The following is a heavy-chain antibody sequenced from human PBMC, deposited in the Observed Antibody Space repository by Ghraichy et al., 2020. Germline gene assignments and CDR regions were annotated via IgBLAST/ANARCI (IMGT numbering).Heavy chain of an antibody. CDR2: ISYDGRKK. V-gene: IGHV3-30*18. D-gene: IGHD3-22*01. J-gene: IGHJ6*02. Sequence: AGSLRLSCEASGFIFSTYGMNWVRQAPGKGLEWVALISYDGRKKYYADSVKGRFTISRDNFRNTLYLQMNSLRADDTAEYYCAKEISSATRDDYYYGMDVWGQGTTVTVPS. CDR1: GFIFSTYG. CDR3: AKEISSATRDDYYYGMDV.